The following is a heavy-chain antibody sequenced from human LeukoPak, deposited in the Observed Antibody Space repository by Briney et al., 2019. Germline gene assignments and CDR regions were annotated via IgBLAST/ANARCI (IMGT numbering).Heavy chain of an antibody. Sequence: GGSLRLSCAASGFTSSSYWMSWVRQAPGKGLEWVANIKQDGSEKYYVDSVKGRFTISRDNAKNSLYLQMNSLRAEDTAVYYCARGGSSWPFDYWGQGTLVTVSS. CDR3: ARGGSSWPFDY. CDR2: IKQDGSEK. J-gene: IGHJ4*02. D-gene: IGHD6-13*01. CDR1: GFTSSSYW. V-gene: IGHV3-7*01.